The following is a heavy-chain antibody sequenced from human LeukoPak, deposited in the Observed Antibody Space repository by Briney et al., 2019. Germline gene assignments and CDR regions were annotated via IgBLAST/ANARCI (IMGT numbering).Heavy chain of an antibody. CDR3: ATGYCTNGVCYTGFDY. CDR2: IIPIFGTA. CDR1: GGTFSSYA. D-gene: IGHD2-8*01. J-gene: IGHJ4*02. Sequence: GASVRVSCKASGGTFSSYAISWVRQAPGQGLEWMGGIIPIFGTANYAQKFQGRVTITADKSTSTAYMELSSLRSEDTAVYYCATGYCTNGVCYTGFDYWGQGTLVTVSS. V-gene: IGHV1-69*06.